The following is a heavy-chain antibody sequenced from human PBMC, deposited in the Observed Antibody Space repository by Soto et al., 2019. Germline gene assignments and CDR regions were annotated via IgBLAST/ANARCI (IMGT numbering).Heavy chain of an antibody. J-gene: IGHJ5*02. Sequence: QITLKESGPTLVKPTQTLTLTCTFSGFSLSTSGVGVGWIRQPPGKALEWLALIFWDDDKRYSPSLRSRLTTTKDTSKNQVVLIMHNMDPVDTATYYCAHTPRRYGSGIGRFDPWCQGTLVTVSS. D-gene: IGHD3-10*01. CDR3: AHTPRRYGSGIGRFDP. V-gene: IGHV2-5*02. CDR2: IFWDDDK. CDR1: GFSLSTSGVG.